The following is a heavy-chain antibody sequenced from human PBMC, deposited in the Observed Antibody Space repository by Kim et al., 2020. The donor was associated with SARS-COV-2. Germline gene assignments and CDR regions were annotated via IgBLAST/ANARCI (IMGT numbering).Heavy chain of an antibody. CDR3: ARLNGYSYGPDY. J-gene: IGHJ4*02. CDR1: GGSISSSSYY. V-gene: IGHV4-39*01. CDR2: IYYSGST. Sequence: SETLSLTCTVSGGSISSSSYYWGWIRQPPGKGLEWIGSIYYSGSTYYNPSLKSRVTISVDTSKNQFSLKLSSVTAADTAVYYCARLNGYSYGPDYWGQGTLVTVSS. D-gene: IGHD5-18*01.